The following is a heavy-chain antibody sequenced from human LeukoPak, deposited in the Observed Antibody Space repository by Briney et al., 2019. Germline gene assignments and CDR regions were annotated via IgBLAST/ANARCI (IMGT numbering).Heavy chain of an antibody. CDR1: GGSIRSGYYY. Sequence: PSETLSLTCTVSGGSIRSGYYYWGWIRQPPGKGLEWIGSIYDSGSTYYNPSLKGRVTISVDTSKNQFSLKLNSVTAADTAVYYCARDPPPLGANDAFDIWGQGTMVTVSS. CDR2: IYDSGST. J-gene: IGHJ3*02. CDR3: ARDPPPLGANDAFDI. V-gene: IGHV4-39*02.